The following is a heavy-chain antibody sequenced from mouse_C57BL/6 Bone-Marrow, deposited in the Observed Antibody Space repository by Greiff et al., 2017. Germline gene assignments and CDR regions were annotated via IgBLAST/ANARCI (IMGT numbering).Heavy chain of an antibody. CDR2: IYPGDGDT. CDR3: AHGNYFYWYFAV. CDR1: GYAFSSSW. V-gene: IGHV1-82*01. Sequence: VQLQQSGPELVKPGASVKISCKASGYAFSSSWMNWVKQRPGQGLEWIGRIYPGDGDTNYNGKFKGKATLTADKSSSTAYMQLSSLTSEDSAVYYCAHGNYFYWYFAVWGTGTTVTVSS. J-gene: IGHJ1*03. D-gene: IGHD2-1*01.